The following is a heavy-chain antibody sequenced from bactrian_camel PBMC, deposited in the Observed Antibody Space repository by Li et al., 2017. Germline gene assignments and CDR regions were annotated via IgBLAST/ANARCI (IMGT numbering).Heavy chain of an antibody. CDR3: AASWDVTANAALSRITSPEFGY. CDR1: NHRGNC. D-gene: IGHD3*01. V-gene: IGHV3S54*01. Sequence: HVQLVESGGGSMQAGGSLRLSCLYNHRGNCMGWFRQAPGQEREGVAAIDTGDGSTYYLNSVEGRFTISHDNAKNTLYLQMNSLKPEDTATYRCAASWDVTANAALSRITSPEFGYWGEGTQVTVS. J-gene: IGHJ6*01. CDR2: IDTGDGST.